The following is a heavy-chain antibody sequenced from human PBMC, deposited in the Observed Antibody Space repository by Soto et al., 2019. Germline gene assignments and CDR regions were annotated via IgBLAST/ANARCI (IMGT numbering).Heavy chain of an antibody. V-gene: IGHV1-18*01. J-gene: IGHJ6*02. Sequence: QFQLVQSGAEVKKPGASVKVSCKASGYTFTSYGITWVRQAPGKGLEGLGWINAYNCNTNYAQNIQGRATTTTDTCTHAADMELTGLRSYDTAVYYCARGGKYCTNGVCYFYGMDVWGQWTTVTVSS. CDR1: GYTFTSYG. CDR2: INAYNCNT. D-gene: IGHD2-8*01. CDR3: ARGGKYCTNGVCYFYGMDV.